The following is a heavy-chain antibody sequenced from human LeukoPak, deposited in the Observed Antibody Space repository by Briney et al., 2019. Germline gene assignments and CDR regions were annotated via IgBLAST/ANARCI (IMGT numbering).Heavy chain of an antibody. CDR1: GFSFSTYS. CDR2: ISSGSKYL. D-gene: IGHD3-3*01. V-gene: IGHV3-21*01. J-gene: IGHJ6*03. CDR3: ARASWVVDFWSGYFMGGDSYYYMDV. Sequence: GGSLTLSCAASGFSFSTYSMNWVRQAPGKGLEWVSSISSGSKYLYNADSLKGRFTISRDNAKNSLYLQMNSLRAEDTAVYYCARASWVVDFWSGYFMGGDSYYYMDVWGKGTTVTVSS.